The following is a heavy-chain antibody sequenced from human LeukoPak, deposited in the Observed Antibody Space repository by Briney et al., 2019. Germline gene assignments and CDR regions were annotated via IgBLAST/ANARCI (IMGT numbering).Heavy chain of an antibody. Sequence: GGSLRLSCAASGFTFSSYAMSWVRQAPGKGLEWVSGIGGSGGSTYYADSVKGRFTISRDNSKNTLYLQMNSLRAEDTAVYYCAKAYYYDSSAYYPLDYWGQGTLDTVSS. V-gene: IGHV3-23*01. CDR1: GFTFSSYA. J-gene: IGHJ4*02. CDR3: AKAYYYDSSAYYPLDY. D-gene: IGHD3-22*01. CDR2: IGGSGGST.